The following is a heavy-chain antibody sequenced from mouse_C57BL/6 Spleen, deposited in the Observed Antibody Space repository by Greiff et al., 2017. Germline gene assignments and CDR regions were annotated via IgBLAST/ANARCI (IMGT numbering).Heavy chain of an antibody. D-gene: IGHD3-2*02. Sequence: QVQLQQPGTELVKPGASVKLSCKASGYTFTSYWMHWVKQRPGQGLEWIGNINPSNGGTNYNEKFKSKATLTVDKSSSTAYMHLSSLTSEDSAVSYCARDSSGYLYYFDYWGQGTTLTVSS. CDR1: GYTFTSYW. CDR2: INPSNGGT. CDR3: ARDSSGYLYYFDY. J-gene: IGHJ2*01. V-gene: IGHV1-53*01.